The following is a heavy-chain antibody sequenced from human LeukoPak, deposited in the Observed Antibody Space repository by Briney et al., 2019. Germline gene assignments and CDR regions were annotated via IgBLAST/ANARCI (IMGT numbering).Heavy chain of an antibody. Sequence: GGSLRLSCAASGFTFSSYAMSWVRQAPGKGLEWVSAISGSGGSTYYADFVKGRFTISRDNSKNTLYLQLDSLRAEDTSVYYCARDSTYWYDSGSSGPHYFDYWGQGTLVTVSS. J-gene: IGHJ4*02. CDR3: ARDSTYWYDSGSSGPHYFDY. V-gene: IGHV3-23*01. D-gene: IGHD3-10*01. CDR2: ISGSGGST. CDR1: GFTFSSYA.